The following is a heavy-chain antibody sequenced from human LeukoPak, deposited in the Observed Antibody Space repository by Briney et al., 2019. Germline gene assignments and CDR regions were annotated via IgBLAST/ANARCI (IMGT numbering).Heavy chain of an antibody. J-gene: IGHJ6*02. CDR2: IYYSGST. CDR3: ARQESYSDYYYYGMDV. Sequence: PSETLSLTCTVSGGSISSYYWSWIRQPPGKGLEWIGYIYYSGSTNYNPSLKSRVTISVDTSKNQFSLKLSSVTAADTAVYYCARQESYSDYYYYGMDVWGQGTTVTVSS. CDR1: GGSISSYY. D-gene: IGHD1-26*01. V-gene: IGHV4-59*08.